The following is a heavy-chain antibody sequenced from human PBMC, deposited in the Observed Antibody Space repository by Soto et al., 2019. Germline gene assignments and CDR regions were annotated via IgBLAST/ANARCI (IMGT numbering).Heavy chain of an antibody. CDR2: ISGGSSYI. CDR3: AKTIVAASGYYFDH. J-gene: IGHJ4*02. V-gene: IGHV3-11*06. Sequence: QVQLVESGGGLVKPGGSLRLACAASGFSFGDSYMSWVRQAPGKGLEWLSYISGGSSYINYADSVKGRFTISRDNAKRSLYLEMNSLRADDTAVYYCAKTIVAASGYYFDHWGQGNLVTVSS. D-gene: IGHD2-21*01. CDR1: GFSFGDSY.